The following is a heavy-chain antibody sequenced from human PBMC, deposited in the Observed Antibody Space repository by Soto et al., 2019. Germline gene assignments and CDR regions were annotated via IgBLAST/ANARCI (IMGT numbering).Heavy chain of an antibody. CDR2: IYYSGST. CDR3: ARLESSGSAPAPFDP. D-gene: IGHD6-25*01. J-gene: IGHJ5*02. CDR1: GGSISSSSYY. V-gene: IGHV4-39*01. Sequence: SETLSLTCTVSGGSISSSSYYWGWIRQPPGKGLEWIGSIYYSGSTYYNPSLKSRVTISVDTSKNQFSLKLSSVTAADTAVYYCARLESSGSAPAPFDPWGQGTLVTVSS.